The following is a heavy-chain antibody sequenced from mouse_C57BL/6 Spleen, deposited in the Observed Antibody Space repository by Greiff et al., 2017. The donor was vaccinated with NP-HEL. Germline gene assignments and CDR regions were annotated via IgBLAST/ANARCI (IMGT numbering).Heavy chain of an antibody. Sequence: QVQLQQSGAELVRPGASVKLSCKASGYTFTDYYINWVKQRPGQGLEWIARIYPGSGNTYYNEKFKGKATLTAEKSSSTAYMQLSSLTSEDSAVYFCAREGDLPGDYWGQGTTLTVSS. V-gene: IGHV1-76*01. CDR2: IYPGSGNT. CDR1: GYTFTDYY. J-gene: IGHJ2*01. CDR3: AREGDLPGDY.